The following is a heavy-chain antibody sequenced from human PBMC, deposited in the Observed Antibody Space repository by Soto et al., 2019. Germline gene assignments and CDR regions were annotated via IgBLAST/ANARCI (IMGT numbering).Heavy chain of an antibody. CDR3: ASAWIRNTYNWFDP. Sequence: PSETLSLTCTVSGGSISSGGYYWSWIRHHPGKGLEWIGYIYYSGSTYYNPSLKSRVTISVDTSKNQFSLKLSSVTAADTAVYYCASAWIRNTYNWFDPWGQGTLVTVSS. CDR1: GGSISSGGYY. D-gene: IGHD5-18*01. J-gene: IGHJ5*02. V-gene: IGHV4-31*03. CDR2: IYYSGST.